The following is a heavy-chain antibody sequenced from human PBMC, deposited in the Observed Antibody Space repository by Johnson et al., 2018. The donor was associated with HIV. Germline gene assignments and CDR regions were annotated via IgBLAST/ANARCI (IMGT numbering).Heavy chain of an antibody. D-gene: IGHD3-22*01. Sequence: VQLVESGGGVVQPGGSLRLSCAASGFTFSSYGMHWVRQAPGKGLEWVAFIRYDGSNKYYADSVKGRFTISRDNSKNTLYLQMNSLRAEDTAVYYCAKEYLGRWAHDYYDSSGSDDAFDFWGQGTVVSVSS. CDR2: IRYDGSNK. CDR1: GFTFSSYG. CDR3: AKEYLGRWAHDYYDSSGSDDAFDF. V-gene: IGHV3-30*02. J-gene: IGHJ3*01.